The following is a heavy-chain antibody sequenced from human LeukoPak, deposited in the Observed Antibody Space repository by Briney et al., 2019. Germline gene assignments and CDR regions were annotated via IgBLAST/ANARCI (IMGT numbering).Heavy chain of an antibody. V-gene: IGHV4-34*01. CDR1: GGSFSGYY. J-gene: IGHJ5*02. D-gene: IGHD3-10*01. Sequence: SETLSLTCAVYGGSFSGYYWSWIRQPPGKGREWIGEINHSGSTNYNPSLKSRVTISVDTSKNQFSLKLSSVTAADTAVYYCARGKGQVTMVRGVIRWFDPWGQGTLVTVSS. CDR2: INHSGST. CDR3: ARGKGQVTMVRGVIRWFDP.